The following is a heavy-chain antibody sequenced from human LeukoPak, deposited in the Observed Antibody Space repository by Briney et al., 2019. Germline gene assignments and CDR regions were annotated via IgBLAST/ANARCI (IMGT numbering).Heavy chain of an antibody. D-gene: IGHD6-13*01. V-gene: IGHV1-69*02. Sequence: SVKVSCKASGGTFSSYTISWVRQAPGQGLEWMGRIIPILGIANYAQKFQGRVTITADKSTGTAYMELSSLRSEDTAVYYCARAGPGHYMDVWGKGTTVTVSS. CDR1: GGTFSSYT. J-gene: IGHJ6*03. CDR3: ARAGPGHYMDV. CDR2: IIPILGIA.